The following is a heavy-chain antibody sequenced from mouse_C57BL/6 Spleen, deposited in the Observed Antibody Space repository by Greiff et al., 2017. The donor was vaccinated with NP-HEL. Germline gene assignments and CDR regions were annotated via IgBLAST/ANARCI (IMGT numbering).Heavy chain of an antibody. V-gene: IGHV1-50*01. D-gene: IGHD1-1*01. CDR2: IDPSDSYT. CDR1: GYTFTSYW. J-gene: IGHJ2*01. CDR3: ARSLLLLRFGY. Sequence: QVQLQQPGAELVKPGASVKLSCKASGYTFTSYWMQWVKQRPGQGLEWIGEIDPSDSYTNYNQKFKGKATLTVETSSSTAYMQLSSLTSEDSAVYDCARSLLLLRFGYWGQSTTLTVSS.